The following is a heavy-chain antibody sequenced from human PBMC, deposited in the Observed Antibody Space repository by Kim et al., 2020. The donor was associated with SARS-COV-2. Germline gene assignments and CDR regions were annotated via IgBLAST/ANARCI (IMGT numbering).Heavy chain of an antibody. CDR1: GFNFSNFW. CDR2: IKHDGSRV. CDR3: ARDEEWEPLVVDY. J-gene: IGHJ4*02. Sequence: GGSLRLSCSGSGFNFSNFWMSWVRQAPGKGLEWVANIKHDGSRVFYVDSVKGRFTIFRDNAKKSVYLQMNSLRIEDTAVYFCARDEEWEPLVVDYWGEG. V-gene: IGHV3-7*01. D-gene: IGHD1-26*01.